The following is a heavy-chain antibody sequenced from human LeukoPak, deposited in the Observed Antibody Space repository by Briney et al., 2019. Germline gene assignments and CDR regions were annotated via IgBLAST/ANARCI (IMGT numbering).Heavy chain of an antibody. J-gene: IGHJ4*02. CDR1: GFIFSNYN. V-gene: IGHV3-30*18. CDR3: AKGDSGFGESSQFDY. D-gene: IGHD3-10*01. Sequence: PGTSLRLSCAASGFIFSNYNMHWLRQAPGKGLEWVALISYDGSYKYYADSVKGRFTISRDSSKNTLYLQMNSLRAEDTAVYYCAKGDSGFGESSQFDYWGQGTLVTVSS. CDR2: ISYDGSYK.